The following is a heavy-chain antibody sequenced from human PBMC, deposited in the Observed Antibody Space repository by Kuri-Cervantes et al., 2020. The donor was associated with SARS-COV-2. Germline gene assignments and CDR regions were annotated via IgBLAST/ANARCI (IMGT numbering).Heavy chain of an antibody. J-gene: IGHJ6*02. Sequence: SETLSLTCAVYGGSFSGYFWSWSRQPPGKGLEWSGEINHSGSTNYTPSLTSRFAISVDTSKNQFSLKLSSVTAADTAVYYCARHYYDSRGYYVHYYYGMDVWGQGTMVTVSS. D-gene: IGHD3-22*01. V-gene: IGHV4-34*01. CDR2: INHSGST. CDR1: GGSFSGYF. CDR3: ARHYYDSRGYYVHYYYGMDV.